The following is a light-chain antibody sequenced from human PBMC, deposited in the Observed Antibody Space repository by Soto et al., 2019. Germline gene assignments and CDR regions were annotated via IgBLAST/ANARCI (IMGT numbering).Light chain of an antibody. Sequence: QSVLTQPASVSASPGQSITISCTGTSSDVGTYDDVSWYRQHPGKGPKLLIYEVTNRPSGVSNRFAGSKSGNTASLTISGIQAEDEADYYCSSYTIRSTYVVGSGTKLTVL. CDR2: EVT. CDR1: SSDVGTYDD. J-gene: IGLJ1*01. CDR3: SSYTIRSTYV. V-gene: IGLV2-14*01.